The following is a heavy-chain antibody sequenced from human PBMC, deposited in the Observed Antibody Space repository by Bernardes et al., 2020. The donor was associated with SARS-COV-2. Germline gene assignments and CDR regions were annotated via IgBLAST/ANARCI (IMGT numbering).Heavy chain of an antibody. Sequence: ASVKVSCKASGYTFTGYYMHWVRQAPGQGLEWMGWINPNSGGTNYAQKFQGWVTMTRDTSISTAYMELSRLRSDDTAVYYCARGPFPYDFWGGYYNLSPYYSYDMDVWGQGTTFTVAS. V-gene: IGHV1-2*04. D-gene: IGHD3-3*01. J-gene: IGHJ6*02. CDR1: GYTFTGYY. CDR2: INPNSGGT. CDR3: ARGPFPYDFWGGYYNLSPYYSYDMDV.